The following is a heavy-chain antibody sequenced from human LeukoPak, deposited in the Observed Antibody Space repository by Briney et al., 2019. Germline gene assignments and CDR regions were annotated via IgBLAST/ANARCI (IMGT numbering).Heavy chain of an antibody. V-gene: IGHV4-59*01. CDR1: GGSFSSYY. Sequence: SETLSLTCTVSGGSFSSYYWNWIRQPPGKGLEWIGDISYSGSTNYNPSLKSRVTISLDTSKNQFSLKLSSVTAADTAVYYCARDGSAEYSYGYGNYYYGMDVWGQGTTVTVSS. D-gene: IGHD5-18*01. CDR2: ISYSGST. CDR3: ARDGSAEYSYGYGNYYYGMDV. J-gene: IGHJ6*02.